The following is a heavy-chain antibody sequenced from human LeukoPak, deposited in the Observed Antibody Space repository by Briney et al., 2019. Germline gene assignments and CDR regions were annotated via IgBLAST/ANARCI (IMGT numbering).Heavy chain of an antibody. Sequence: GGSLRLSCAASGFTFSSYWMNWVRQAPRKGPEWVPIIKEDGGEKYYVDSVKGRFTISRDNAKNSLYLQMSSLGVEDTAVYYCAAMKIGYWGQGTLVTVSS. CDR1: GFTFSSYW. V-gene: IGHV3-7*01. CDR3: AAMKIGY. CDR2: IKEDGGEK. D-gene: IGHD2/OR15-2a*01. J-gene: IGHJ4*02.